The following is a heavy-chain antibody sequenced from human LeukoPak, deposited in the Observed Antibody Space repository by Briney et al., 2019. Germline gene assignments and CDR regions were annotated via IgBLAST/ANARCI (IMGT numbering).Heavy chain of an antibody. CDR3: ARDQRAYCGGDCLDAFDI. D-gene: IGHD2-21*02. CDR2: IIPVFGTA. V-gene: IGHV1-69*13. J-gene: IGHJ3*02. Sequence: SVKVSCKASGGTFSSYAISWVRQAPGQGLEWMGGIIPVFGTANYAQKFQGRVTITADESTSTAYMELSSLRSEDTAVYYCARDQRAYCGGDCLDAFDIWGQGTMVTVSS. CDR1: GGTFSSYA.